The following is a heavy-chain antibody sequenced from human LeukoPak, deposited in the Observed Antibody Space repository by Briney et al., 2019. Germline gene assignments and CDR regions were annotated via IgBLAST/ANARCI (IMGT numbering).Heavy chain of an antibody. J-gene: IGHJ4*02. CDR3: ARGGDILTVLDY. CDR1: GGSFSGYY. D-gene: IGHD3-9*01. Sequence: SETLSLTCAVYGGSFSGYYWSWIRQPPGRGLEWIGEINHSGSTNYNPSLKSRVTISVDTSKNQFSLKLSSVTAADTAVYYCARGGDILTVLDYWGQGTLVTVSS. CDR2: INHSGST. V-gene: IGHV4-34*01.